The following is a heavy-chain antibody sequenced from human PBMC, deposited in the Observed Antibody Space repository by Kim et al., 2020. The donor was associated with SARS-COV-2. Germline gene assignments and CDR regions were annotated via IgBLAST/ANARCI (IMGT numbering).Heavy chain of an antibody. CDR3: ATSGSGSYYYYGMDV. Sequence: ADSLKGRFTISRDNSKNTLDLQMNSLRAEDTAVYYCATSGSGSYYYYGMDVWGQGTTVTVSS. D-gene: IGHD3-10*01. V-gene: IGHV3-30*03. J-gene: IGHJ6*02.